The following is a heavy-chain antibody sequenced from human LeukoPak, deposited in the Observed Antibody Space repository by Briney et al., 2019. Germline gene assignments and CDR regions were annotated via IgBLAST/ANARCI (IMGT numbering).Heavy chain of an antibody. CDR1: GFTFNNYD. Sequence: PGGSLRISCAASGFTFNNYDMSWVRQAPGKGLEWVSAIGGSGVTTYYADSVEGRFTISRDNSKNTLYLQMNSLRADDTAIYFCAKGPVKMATIRPFDYWGQGTLVTVSS. J-gene: IGHJ4*02. CDR3: AKGPVKMATIRPFDY. V-gene: IGHV3-23*01. CDR2: IGGSGVTT. D-gene: IGHD5-24*01.